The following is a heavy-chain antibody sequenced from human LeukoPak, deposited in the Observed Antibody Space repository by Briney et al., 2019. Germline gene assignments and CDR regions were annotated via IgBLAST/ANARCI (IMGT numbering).Heavy chain of an antibody. J-gene: IGHJ4*02. V-gene: IGHV4-34*01. CDR1: GGSFSGYY. CDR3: ASRLLRSGVDY. D-gene: IGHD1-14*01. Sequence: SETLSLTCAVYGGSFSGYYWSWIRQPPGKGLEWIGEINHSGSTNYNPSLKSRVTISVDTSKNQFSLKLSSVTAADTAVNYCASRLLRSGVDYWGQGTLVTVSS. CDR2: INHSGST.